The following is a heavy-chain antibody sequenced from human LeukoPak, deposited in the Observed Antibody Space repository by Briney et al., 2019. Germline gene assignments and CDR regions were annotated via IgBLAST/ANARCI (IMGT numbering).Heavy chain of an antibody. D-gene: IGHD6-13*01. J-gene: IGHJ4*02. CDR2: IYYSGST. CDR3: ARHRSGSYSSSWYDFDY. V-gene: IGHV4-39*01. Sequence: PSETLSLTCAVYGGSFSSYYWGWIRQPPGKGLEWIGSIYYSGSTYYNPSLKSRVTISVDTSKNQFSLKLSSVTAADTAVYYCARHRSGSYSSSWYDFDYWGQGTLVTVSS. CDR1: GGSFSSYY.